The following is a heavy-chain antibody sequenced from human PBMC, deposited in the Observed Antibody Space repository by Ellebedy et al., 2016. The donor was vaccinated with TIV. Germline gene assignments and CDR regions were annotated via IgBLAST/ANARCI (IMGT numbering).Heavy chain of an antibody. Sequence: GGSLRLSXAASLFPFSSYSMNWVRQAPGKGLEWVSYISSSSSTIYYADSVKGRFTISRDNAKNSLYLQMNSLRAEDTAVYYCARVRLYGSGSLDYWGQGTLVTVSS. J-gene: IGHJ4*02. CDR2: ISSSSSTI. V-gene: IGHV3-48*04. CDR3: ARVRLYGSGSLDY. D-gene: IGHD3-10*01. CDR1: LFPFSSYS.